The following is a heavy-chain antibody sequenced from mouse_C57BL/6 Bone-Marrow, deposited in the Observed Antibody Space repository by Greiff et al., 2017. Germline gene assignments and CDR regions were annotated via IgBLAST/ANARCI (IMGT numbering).Heavy chain of an antibody. V-gene: IGHV10-1*01. CDR2: IRSKSNNYAT. CDR1: GFSFNTYA. Sequence: EVKLMESGGGLVQPKGSLKLSCAASGFSFNTYAMNWVRQAPGKGLVWVARIRSKSNNYATYFADSVKDRFTISRDDSESMLYLQMNNLKTEDTAMYYCVRNLEAYWGQGTLVTVSA. J-gene: IGHJ3*01. CDR3: VRNLEAY.